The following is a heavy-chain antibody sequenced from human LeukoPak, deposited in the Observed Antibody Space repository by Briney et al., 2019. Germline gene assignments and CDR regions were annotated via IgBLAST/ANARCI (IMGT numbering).Heavy chain of an antibody. J-gene: IGHJ4*02. D-gene: IGHD3-22*01. V-gene: IGHV1-18*01. Sequence: ASVRVSCKASGYTFTSYGISWVRQAPGQGLEWMGWFSAYKGHTNYAQKLQGRVTMTTDTSTSTAYMELRSLRSDDTAVYYCARDRDRGYYYDSSGYGYWGQGTLVTVSS. CDR2: FSAYKGHT. CDR1: GYTFTSYG. CDR3: ARDRDRGYYYDSSGYGY.